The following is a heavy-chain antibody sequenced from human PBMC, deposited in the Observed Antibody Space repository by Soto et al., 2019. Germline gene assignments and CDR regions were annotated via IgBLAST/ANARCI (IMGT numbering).Heavy chain of an antibody. D-gene: IGHD3-3*01. Sequence: GGSLRLSCAASGFTFGRYGMHWVRQAPGKGLGWVAVIWYDGSNKYYADTVKGRFTISRDNSKNTLYLQMNSLRAEDTAVYYCARVSLRFLEWLDGEDPYGMDVWGQGTTVTVSS. CDR2: IWYDGSNK. J-gene: IGHJ6*02. CDR1: GFTFGRYG. V-gene: IGHV3-33*01. CDR3: ARVSLRFLEWLDGEDPYGMDV.